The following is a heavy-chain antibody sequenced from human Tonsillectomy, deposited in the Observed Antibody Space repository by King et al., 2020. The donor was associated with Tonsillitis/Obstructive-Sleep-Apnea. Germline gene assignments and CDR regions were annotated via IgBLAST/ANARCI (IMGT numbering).Heavy chain of an antibody. V-gene: IGHV4-34*01. CDR3: ARGMIFGVVNKYYYYMDV. CDR1: GGSFSGYY. J-gene: IGHJ6*03. D-gene: IGHD3-3*01. Sequence: VQLQQWGAGLLKPSETLSLTCAVYGGSFSGYYCNWIRQPPGKGLEWIGEINHSGSTNYNPSLKSRVTISVDTSKNQFSLKLSSVTAADTAVYYCARGMIFGVVNKYYYYMDVWGKGTTVTVSS. CDR2: INHSGST.